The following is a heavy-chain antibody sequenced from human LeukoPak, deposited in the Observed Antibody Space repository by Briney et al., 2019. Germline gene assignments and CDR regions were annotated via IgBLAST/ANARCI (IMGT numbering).Heavy chain of an antibody. Sequence: ASVKVSCKASGYTFTGYYMHWVRQAPGQGLERMGWINPNSGGTNYAQKFQGRVTMTRDTSISTAYMELSRLRSDDTAVYYCARDIPGEPTTVDRFDPWGQGTLVTVSS. V-gene: IGHV1-2*02. CDR1: GYTFTGYY. CDR2: INPNSGGT. D-gene: IGHD4-11*01. J-gene: IGHJ5*02. CDR3: ARDIPGEPTTVDRFDP.